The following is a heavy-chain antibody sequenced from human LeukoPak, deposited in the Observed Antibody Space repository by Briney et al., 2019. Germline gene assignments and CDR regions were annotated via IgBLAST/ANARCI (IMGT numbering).Heavy chain of an antibody. Sequence: GGSLRLSCAASGFTFSSYAMHWVRQAPGKGLEWVAVISYDGSNKYYADSVKGRFTISRDNSKNTLYLQMNSLRAEDTAVYYCARAPGGPYSSGSWFDPWGQGTLVTVSS. CDR3: ARAPGGPYSSGSWFDP. J-gene: IGHJ5*02. CDR2: ISYDGSNK. D-gene: IGHD6-19*01. CDR1: GFTFSSYA. V-gene: IGHV3-30*04.